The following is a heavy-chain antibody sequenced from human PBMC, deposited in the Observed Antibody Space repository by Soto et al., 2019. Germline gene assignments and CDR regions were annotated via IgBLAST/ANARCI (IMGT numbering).Heavy chain of an antibody. D-gene: IGHD3-22*01. CDR2: IHYSGST. CDR3: ARPAWDSSGDYYAGDDY. V-gene: IGHV4-39*01. J-gene: IGHJ4*02. Sequence: QLQLQESGPGPVKPSETLSLTCTVSGGSISSDSHYWGWIRQPPGKGPEWIGSIHYSGSTYYNPSLKIRVTISVDTSKNQFSLKMSSVTAADTAVYYCARPAWDSSGDYYAGDDYWGQGTLVTVSS. CDR1: GGSISSDSHY.